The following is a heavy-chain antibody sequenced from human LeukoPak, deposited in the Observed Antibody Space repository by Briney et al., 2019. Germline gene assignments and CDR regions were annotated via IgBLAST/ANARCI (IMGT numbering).Heavy chain of an antibody. J-gene: IGHJ4*02. CDR2: IKQDGSEK. CDR1: GFTFSSYW. CDR3: ARDWAAVAGTPDY. D-gene: IGHD6-19*01. Sequence: GGSLRISCAASGFTFSSYWMSWVRQAPGKGLEWVANIKQDGSEKYYVDSVKGRFTISRDNAKNSLYLQMNSLRAEDTAVYYCARDWAAVAGTPDYWGQGTLVTVSS. V-gene: IGHV3-7*03.